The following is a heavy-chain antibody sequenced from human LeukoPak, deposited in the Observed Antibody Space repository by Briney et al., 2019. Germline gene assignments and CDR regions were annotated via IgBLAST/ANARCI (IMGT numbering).Heavy chain of an antibody. CDR1: GGSISTGSYY. Sequence: PETLSLTCTVSGGSISTGSYYWGWIRLPPGKGLEWIGIIYYTGTTNYNPSLKSRVTISVDTSKNQFSLKLSSVTAADTAVYYCARHRRHFDFSTGYYAGPFDFWGQGTMVTVSS. CDR2: IYYTGTT. CDR3: ARHRRHFDFSTGYYAGPFDF. J-gene: IGHJ3*01. V-gene: IGHV4-39*01. D-gene: IGHD3/OR15-3a*01.